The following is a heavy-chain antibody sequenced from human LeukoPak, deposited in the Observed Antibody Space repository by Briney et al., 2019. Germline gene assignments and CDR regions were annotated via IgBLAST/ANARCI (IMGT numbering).Heavy chain of an antibody. CDR2: INHSGST. CDR3: ASRLWFGEFK. CDR1: GASFSGYY. Sequence: SETLSLTCAVYGASFSGYYWSWIRQPPGKGLEWIGEINHSGSTNYNPSLNSRVTISVDTSKNQFSLKLSSVTAADTAVYYCASRLWFGEFKWGQGTLVTVSS. D-gene: IGHD3-10*01. V-gene: IGHV4-34*01. J-gene: IGHJ4*02.